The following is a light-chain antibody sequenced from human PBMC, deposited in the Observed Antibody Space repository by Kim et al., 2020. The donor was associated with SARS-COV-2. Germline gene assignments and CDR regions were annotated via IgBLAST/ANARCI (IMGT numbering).Light chain of an antibody. CDR3: QQYNSYSQT. Sequence: ASVGDRVTITCRASQTINTWLALYQQKPGKAPKLLIYDASSLESGVPSRFSGSGSGTEFTLTISSLQPDDFATYYCQQYNSYSQTFGQGTKVDIK. V-gene: IGKV1-5*01. J-gene: IGKJ1*01. CDR1: QTINTW. CDR2: DAS.